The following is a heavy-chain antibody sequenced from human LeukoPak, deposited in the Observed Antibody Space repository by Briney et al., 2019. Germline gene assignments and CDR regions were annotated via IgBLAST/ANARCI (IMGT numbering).Heavy chain of an antibody. CDR2: INPKSGGT. J-gene: IGHJ4*02. CDR3: ARSSAAAWYLDY. V-gene: IGHV1-2*02. Sequence: ASVKVSCKASGYTFTDYYMHWVRQAPGRGLEWMGWINPKSGGTNYAQRFQGRVTMTRDTSISTAYMELSRLRYDDTAVYYCARSSAAAWYLDYWGLGTLVTMSS. CDR1: GYTFTDYY. D-gene: IGHD3-22*01.